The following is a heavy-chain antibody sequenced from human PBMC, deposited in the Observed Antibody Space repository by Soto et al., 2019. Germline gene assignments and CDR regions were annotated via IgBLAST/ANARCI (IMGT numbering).Heavy chain of an antibody. V-gene: IGHV4-59*01. D-gene: IGHD6-19*01. CDR2: IYYSGST. J-gene: IGHJ4*02. CDR1: GGSISSYY. CDR3: ARESAVAGATDY. Sequence: SETLSLTCTVSGGSISSYYWSWIRQPPGKGLEWIGYIYYSGSTNYNPSLKSRVTISVDTSKNQFSLKLSSVTAADTAVYYCARESAVAGATDYWGQGTLVTVS.